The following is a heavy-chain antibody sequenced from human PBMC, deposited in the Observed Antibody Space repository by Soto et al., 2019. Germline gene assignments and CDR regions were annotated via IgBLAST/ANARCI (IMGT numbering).Heavy chain of an antibody. Sequence: QVQLQESGSGLVKPSQTLSLTCAVSGDSISSGGYSWSWIRQPPGKGLEWIGYIYHSGRTYYTPSLKSRVIISLDTSKNPFSLKLNSVTAADTAVYYCARGHDANDYWGRGTLVTVSS. V-gene: IGHV4-30-2*01. CDR2: IYHSGRT. D-gene: IGHD2-8*01. CDR1: GDSISSGGYS. J-gene: IGHJ4*01. CDR3: ARGHDANDY.